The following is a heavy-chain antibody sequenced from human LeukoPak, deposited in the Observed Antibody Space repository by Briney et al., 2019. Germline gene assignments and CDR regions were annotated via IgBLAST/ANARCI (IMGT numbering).Heavy chain of an antibody. V-gene: IGHV1-69*06. Sequence: GASVKVSCKASGGTFSTYAISWVRQAPGQGLEWMGGIIPVFDTANYAQKFQGRVTITADKSTSTAYMELSSLRSEDRAVYYCARSPRSNYYYMDVWGKGTTVTVSS. CDR2: IIPVFDTA. CDR1: GGTFSTYA. CDR3: ARSPRSNYYYMDV. J-gene: IGHJ6*03.